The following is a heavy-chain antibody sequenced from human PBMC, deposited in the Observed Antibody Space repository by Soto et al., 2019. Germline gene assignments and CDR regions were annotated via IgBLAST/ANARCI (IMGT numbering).Heavy chain of an antibody. D-gene: IGHD3-10*01. J-gene: IGHJ4*02. Sequence: GSLRLSCVVSGXTFSMYGMHWVRQVPGQSPFWVSGISDDGTTTNYADSVRGRFTISRDNSKNTLYLQMNNLKPDETAIYYCTRGPRADSYGTGAHWGQGTPLTVSP. CDR3: TRGPRADSYGTGAH. CDR2: ISDDGTTT. CDR1: GXTFSMYG. V-gene: IGHV3-74*01.